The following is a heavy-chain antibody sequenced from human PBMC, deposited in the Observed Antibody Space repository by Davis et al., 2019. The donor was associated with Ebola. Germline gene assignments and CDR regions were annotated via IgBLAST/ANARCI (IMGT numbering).Heavy chain of an antibody. D-gene: IGHD5-12*01. CDR2: INHSGNT. V-gene: IGHV4-34*01. CDR3: ARAGYSGYDLHY. CDR1: GGSFSGYY. Sequence: MPSETLSLTCAVYGGSFSGYYWSWIRQPPGKGLEWIGEINHSGNTNYNPSLKSRVTISVDTSKNQFSLKLSSVTAADTAVYYCARAGYSGYDLHYWGQGTLVTVSS. J-gene: IGHJ4*02.